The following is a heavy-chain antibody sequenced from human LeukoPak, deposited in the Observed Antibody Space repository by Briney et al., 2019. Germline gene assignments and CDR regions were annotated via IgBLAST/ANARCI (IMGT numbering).Heavy chain of an antibody. Sequence: ASVKVSCKGSGYTFTSYGISWVRQAPGQGLEWMGWISAYNGNTNYAQKLQGRVTMTTDTSTSTAYMEPRSLRSDDTAVYYCAREGGPYSSGWYRGGPYDAFDIWGQGTMVTVSS. CDR3: AREGGPYSSGWYRGGPYDAFDI. D-gene: IGHD6-19*01. V-gene: IGHV1-18*01. J-gene: IGHJ3*02. CDR2: ISAYNGNT. CDR1: GYTFTSYG.